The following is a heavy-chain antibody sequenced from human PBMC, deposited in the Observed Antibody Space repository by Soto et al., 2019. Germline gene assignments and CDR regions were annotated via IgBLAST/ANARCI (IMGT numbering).Heavy chain of an antibody. CDR3: ARHLAAGDL. D-gene: IGHD2-21*01. Sequence: QVHLVQSGAEVKKPGASVKVSCKASGYIFINYYIHWVRQAPGHGLEWMAIINPTGGSTNYAQKFQGRVTLTMDTSQSTDYMGLSSLTSEDTALYYCARHLAAGDLWRQGSLVTVSS. CDR1: GYIFINYY. V-gene: IGHV1-46*01. J-gene: IGHJ4*02. CDR2: INPTGGST.